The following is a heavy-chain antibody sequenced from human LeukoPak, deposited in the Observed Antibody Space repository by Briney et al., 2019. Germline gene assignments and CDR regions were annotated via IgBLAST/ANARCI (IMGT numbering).Heavy chain of an antibody. CDR3: ARGPVASPNDRLSLFFDF. CDR2: VKHDGDT. D-gene: IGHD2-8*01. V-gene: IGHV4-34*01. Sequence: PSETLSLTCAVYGASFNTYYWTWIRQSPDKGLEWIGEVKHDGDTNVNPSLRSRVVMSVDASKNQFSLKMTSVTAADTAIYFCARGPVASPNDRLSLFFDFWGQGTLVTVSS. J-gene: IGHJ5*01. CDR1: GASFNTYY.